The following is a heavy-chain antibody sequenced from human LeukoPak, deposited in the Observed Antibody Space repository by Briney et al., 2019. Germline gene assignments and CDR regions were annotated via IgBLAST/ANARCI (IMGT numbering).Heavy chain of an antibody. CDR3: ARGMIVPRGFDY. CDR2: ISSSSSYI. V-gene: IGHV3-21*01. D-gene: IGHD3-22*01. CDR1: GFTFSSYS. J-gene: IGHJ4*02. Sequence: PGGSLRLSCAASGFTFSSYSMNWVRQAPGKGLEWVSSISSSSSYIHYADSVKGRFTISRDNAKNSLYLQMNSLRAEDTAVYYCARGMIVPRGFDYWGQGTLVTVSS.